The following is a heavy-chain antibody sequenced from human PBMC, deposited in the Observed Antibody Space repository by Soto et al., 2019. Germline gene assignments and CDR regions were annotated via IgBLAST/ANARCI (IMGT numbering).Heavy chain of an antibody. CDR1: GGSVRSGSCY. J-gene: IGHJ4*02. D-gene: IGHD5-18*01. Sequence: SETLSLTCTVSGGSVRSGSCYWSWIRQAPGKGLEWIGYIYYTGSTNYNPSLKSRVTILVDTSKNQFSLKLRSVTAADAAVYYCARTPYSFGLYFFGYWAQGTLVTVSS. V-gene: IGHV4-61*01. CDR3: ARTPYSFGLYFFGY. CDR2: IYYTGST.